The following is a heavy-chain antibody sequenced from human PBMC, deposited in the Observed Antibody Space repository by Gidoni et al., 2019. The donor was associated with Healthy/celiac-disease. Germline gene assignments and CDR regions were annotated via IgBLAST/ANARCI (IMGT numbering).Heavy chain of an antibody. CDR1: GRPISSYY. J-gene: IGHJ2*01. D-gene: IGHD6-19*01. V-gene: IGHV4-59*01. CDR2: IYYSGST. Sequence: QVQLQESAPGLVKPSETLSLTCTVSGRPISSYYWSWIRQPPGKGLEWSGYIYYSGSTNYNPSLKSRVTISVDTSKNQFSLKLSSVTAADTAVYYCAREDSSGQHFDLWGRGTLVTVSS. CDR3: AREDSSGQHFDL.